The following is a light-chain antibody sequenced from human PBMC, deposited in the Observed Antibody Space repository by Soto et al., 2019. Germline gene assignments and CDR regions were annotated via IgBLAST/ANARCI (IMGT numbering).Light chain of an antibody. J-gene: IGLJ2*01. CDR1: TGAVTSGHY. Sequence: QAVVTQEPSLTVSPGGTVTLTCGSSTGAVTSGHYPYWFQQKPGQAPRTLIYDTSTKPSWTPARFSGSLLVGKAALTLSGAQPEDEAEYYCLLSCSGARDVVFGGGTKVTVL. V-gene: IGLV7-46*01. CDR3: LLSCSGARDVV. CDR2: DTS.